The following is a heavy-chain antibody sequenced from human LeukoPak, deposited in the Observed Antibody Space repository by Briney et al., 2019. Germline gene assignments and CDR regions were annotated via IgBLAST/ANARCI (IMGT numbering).Heavy chain of an antibody. CDR1: GFTFSSYA. CDR3: ASHPTGRWLQKYQIAPG. Sequence: PGRSLRLSCAASGFTFSSYAMHWVRQAPGKGLEWVAVISYDGSNKYYADSVKGRFTISRDNSKNTLYLQMNSLRAEDTAVYYCASHPTGRWLQKYQIAPGWSQGTLVTVSS. J-gene: IGHJ4*02. V-gene: IGHV3-30*01. D-gene: IGHD5-24*01. CDR2: ISYDGSNK.